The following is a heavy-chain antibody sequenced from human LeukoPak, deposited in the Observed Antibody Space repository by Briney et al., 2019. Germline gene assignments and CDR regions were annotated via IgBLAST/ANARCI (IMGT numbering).Heavy chain of an antibody. V-gene: IGHV3-23*01. Sequence: GGSLRLSCAASGSTFSGFAMSWVRRTPGKGLEWVSGISGSGDNTLYADSVRGRFTISRDNSKNTLYLEMNSLRAEDTAIYYCAKMKGHPLPKYYMDVWGQGTTVTVSS. D-gene: IGHD1-26*01. CDR1: GSTFSGFA. CDR2: ISGSGDNT. CDR3: AKMKGHPLPKYYMDV. J-gene: IGHJ6*01.